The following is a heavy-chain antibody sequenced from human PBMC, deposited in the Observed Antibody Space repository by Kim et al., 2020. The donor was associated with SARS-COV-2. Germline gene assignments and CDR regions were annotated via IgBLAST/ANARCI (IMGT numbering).Heavy chain of an antibody. Sequence: SETLSLTCTVSGGSISSYYWSWIRQPPGKGLEWIGYIYYSGSTNYNPSLKSRVTISVDTSKNQFSLKLSSVTAADTAVYYCATITKQQLVPYWGQGTLVTVSS. CDR1: GGSISSYY. D-gene: IGHD6-13*01. CDR3: ATITKQQLVPY. V-gene: IGHV4-59*08. CDR2: IYYSGST. J-gene: IGHJ4*02.